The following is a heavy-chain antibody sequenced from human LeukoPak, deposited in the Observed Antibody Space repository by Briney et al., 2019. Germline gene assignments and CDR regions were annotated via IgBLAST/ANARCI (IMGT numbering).Heavy chain of an antibody. CDR3: AREGRGSTPGY. Sequence: PSETLSLTCTVSGGSIRSYYWSWIRQPAGKGLEWNGRIYSSGSTDYNPSLKSRVTMSVDTSKNQFSLKLSSVTAADTAVYYCAREGRGSTPGYWGQGTLVTVSS. D-gene: IGHD2-15*01. CDR2: IYSSGST. CDR1: GGSIRSYY. J-gene: IGHJ4*02. V-gene: IGHV4-4*07.